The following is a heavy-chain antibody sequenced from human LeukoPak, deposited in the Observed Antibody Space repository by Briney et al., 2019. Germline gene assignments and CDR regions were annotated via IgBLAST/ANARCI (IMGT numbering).Heavy chain of an antibody. V-gene: IGHV4-59*01. J-gene: IGHJ4*02. D-gene: IGHD2-2*01. Sequence: SETLSLTCTVSGGSIGSYYWSWIRQPPGKGLEWIGYIYYSGSTNYNPSLKSRVTISIDTSKNQSSLKLSSVTAADTAVYYCARRDCSSASCSFDYWGQGTLVTVSS. CDR2: IYYSGST. CDR3: ARRDCSSASCSFDY. CDR1: GGSIGSYY.